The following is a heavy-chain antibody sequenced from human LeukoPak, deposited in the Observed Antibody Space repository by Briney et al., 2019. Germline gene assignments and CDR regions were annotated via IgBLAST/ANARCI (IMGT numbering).Heavy chain of an antibody. Sequence: ASVKVSCKVSGYTLTELSMHWVRQAPGKGLEWMGGFDPEDGETIYAQKFQGRVTMTEDTSSDTAYMELSSLRSEDTAVYYCATSGGYSYGFGDYFDYWGQGTLVTVSS. D-gene: IGHD5-18*01. CDR2: FDPEDGET. CDR1: GYTLTELS. J-gene: IGHJ4*02. CDR3: ATSGGYSYGFGDYFDY. V-gene: IGHV1-24*01.